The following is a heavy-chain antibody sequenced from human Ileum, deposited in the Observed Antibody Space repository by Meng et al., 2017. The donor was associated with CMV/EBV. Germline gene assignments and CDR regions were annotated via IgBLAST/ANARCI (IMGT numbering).Heavy chain of an antibody. V-gene: IGHV3-64*02. CDR3: AKESGTSGRAGYFGY. J-gene: IGHJ4*02. CDR2: INADGSST. D-gene: IGHD6-19*01. CDR1: GFTLSDSV. Sequence: SGFTLSDSVMHWVRLAPGEGLAYVSAINADGSSTHYADSVKDKFIISKDDSKNTLYLQMGGLRAEDTAMYYCAKESGTSGRAGYFGYWGQGTLVTVSS.